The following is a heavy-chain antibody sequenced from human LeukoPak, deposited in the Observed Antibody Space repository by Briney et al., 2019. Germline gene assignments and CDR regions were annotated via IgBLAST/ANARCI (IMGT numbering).Heavy chain of an antibody. CDR2: ISGSGGST. V-gene: IGHV3-23*01. CDR1: GFTFSSYA. J-gene: IGHJ6*02. Sequence: GGSQRLSCAASGFTFSSYAMSWVRQAPGKGLEWVSGISGSGGSTYYAESVKGRFTISRDNSKNTLYLQMNSLRAEDTAVYYCAKCHPGSSGWAYYYYGMDVWGQGTTVTVSS. CDR3: AKCHPGSSGWAYYYYGMDV. D-gene: IGHD6-19*01.